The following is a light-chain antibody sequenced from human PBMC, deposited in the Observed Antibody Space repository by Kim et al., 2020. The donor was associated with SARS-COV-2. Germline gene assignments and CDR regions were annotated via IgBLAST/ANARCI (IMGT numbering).Light chain of an antibody. Sequence: SQPATLTCTGNSNNVGNEGVAWLQQHQGHPPKLLSYRNNNRPSGISERLSASRSGNTASLTITGLQPEDEADYYCSAWDSSLNAWVFGGGTQLTVL. CDR1: SNNVGNEG. CDR2: RNN. CDR3: SAWDSSLNAWV. J-gene: IGLJ3*02. V-gene: IGLV10-54*01.